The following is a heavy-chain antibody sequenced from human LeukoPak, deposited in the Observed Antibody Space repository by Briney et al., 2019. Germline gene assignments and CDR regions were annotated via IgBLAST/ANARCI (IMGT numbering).Heavy chain of an antibody. J-gene: IGHJ3*02. D-gene: IGHD5-24*01. CDR2: ISGSGGST. CDR3: AKPDTRGDAFDI. Sequence: PGGSLRLSCAASGFTFSSYAMSWVRQAPGKGLEWVSAISGSGGSTYYADSVKGRFTISRDNSKNTLYLQMDSLRAEDTAVYYCAKPDTRGDAFDIWGQGTMVTVSS. CDR1: GFTFSSYA. V-gene: IGHV3-23*01.